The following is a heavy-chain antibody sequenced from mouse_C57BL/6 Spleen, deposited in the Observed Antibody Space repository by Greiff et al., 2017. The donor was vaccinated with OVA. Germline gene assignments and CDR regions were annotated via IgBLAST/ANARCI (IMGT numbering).Heavy chain of an antibody. D-gene: IGHD1-3*01. CDR1: GFNIKDDY. V-gene: IGHV14-4*01. Sequence: EVKLQESGAELVRPGASVKLSCTASGFNIKDDYMHWVKQRPEQGLEWIGWIDPENGDTEYASKFQGKATITADTSSNTAYLQLSSLTSEDTAVYYCTTRYNGTHWYFDVWGTGTTVTVSS. CDR3: TTRYNGTHWYFDV. J-gene: IGHJ1*03. CDR2: IDPENGDT.